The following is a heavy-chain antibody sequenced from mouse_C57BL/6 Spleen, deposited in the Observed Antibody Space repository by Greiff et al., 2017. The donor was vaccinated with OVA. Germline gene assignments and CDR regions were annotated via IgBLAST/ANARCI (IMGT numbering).Heavy chain of an antibody. CDR2: INPNNGGT. D-gene: IGHD1-1*01. V-gene: IGHV1-18*01. J-gene: IGHJ3*01. CDR3: ARQGSDGRSYGGVAY. Sequence: EVQGVESGPELVKPGASVKIPCKASGYTFTDYNMDWVKQSHGKSLEWIGDINPNNGGTIYNQKFKGKATLTVDKSSSTAYMELRSLTSEDTADYCDARQGSDGRSYGGVAYWGQGTLVTVSA. CDR1: GYTFTDYN.